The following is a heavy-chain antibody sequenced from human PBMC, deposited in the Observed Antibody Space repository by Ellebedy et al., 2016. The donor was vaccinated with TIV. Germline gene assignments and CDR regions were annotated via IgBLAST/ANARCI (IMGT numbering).Heavy chain of an antibody. J-gene: IGHJ4*02. CDR1: GDSVSSNSAA. V-gene: IGHV6-1*01. CDR3: ARERTTTGSVSFDY. CDR2: TYYRSKWYN. D-gene: IGHD1-1*01. Sequence: SQTLSLTCAISGDSVSSNSAAWHWIRQSPSRGLEWLGRTYYRSKWYNDYAVSVKSRITINPDTSKNQFSLHLNSVTPEDTAVYYCARERTTTGSVSFDYWGQGTLVTVSS.